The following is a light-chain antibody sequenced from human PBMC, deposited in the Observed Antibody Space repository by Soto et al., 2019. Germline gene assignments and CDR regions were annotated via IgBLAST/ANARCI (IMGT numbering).Light chain of an antibody. J-gene: IGKJ3*01. CDR1: QSVSSY. Sequence: EIVLTQSPATLSLSPGERATLSCRASQSVSSYLAWYQQKPGQAPRLLIYDASNRATGIPARFSGSGSGTDFTLTINSLEPEDFAVYYCQQSSHWPPRITFGPGTKVDIK. CDR2: DAS. V-gene: IGKV3-11*01. CDR3: QQSSHWPPRIT.